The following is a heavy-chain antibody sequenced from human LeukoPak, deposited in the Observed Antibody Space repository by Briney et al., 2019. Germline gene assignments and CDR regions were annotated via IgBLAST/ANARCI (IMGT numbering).Heavy chain of an antibody. J-gene: IGHJ4*02. CDR3: AANSGSYSYSDY. D-gene: IGHD1-26*01. Sequence: ASVKVSCKVSGYTLTELSMHWVRQAPGKGLEWMGGFDPEDGETIYAQKFQGRVTMTEDISTDTAYMELSSLRSEDTAVYYCAANSGSYSYSDYWGQGTLATVSS. V-gene: IGHV1-24*01. CDR2: FDPEDGET. CDR1: GYTLTELS.